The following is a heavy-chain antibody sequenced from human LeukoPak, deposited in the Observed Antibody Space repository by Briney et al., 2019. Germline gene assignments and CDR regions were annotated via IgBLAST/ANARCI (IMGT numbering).Heavy chain of an antibody. Sequence: SETLSLTCAVYGESFSSFYWSWIRQPPGKGLEWIGEINHSESSNYNPSLKSRVTISVDTSKSQFSLNLNSVTAADTAVYYCARHGRKGGYSSNYDGYFDYWGQGTLVSVSS. V-gene: IGHV4-34*01. D-gene: IGHD5-18*01. CDR3: ARHGRKGGYSSNYDGYFDY. CDR1: GESFSSFY. J-gene: IGHJ4*02. CDR2: INHSESS.